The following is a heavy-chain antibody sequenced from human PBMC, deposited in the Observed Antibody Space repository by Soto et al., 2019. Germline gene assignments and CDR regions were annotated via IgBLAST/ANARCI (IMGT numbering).Heavy chain of an antibody. CDR3: ARPAFGDCRYFDP. Sequence: QDQLVQSGAEVKKPGSSVKVSCKASGGTFSSHTFSWVRQAPGQGLEWMGRIIPALGTATYAQKFQGRVTKTADASATRVYMELNSPRSQDTAVYSCARPAFGDCRYFDPGGRGPLVTVSS. V-gene: IGHV1-69*08. CDR1: GGTFSSHT. D-gene: IGHD2-21*02. J-gene: IGHJ2*01. CDR2: IIPALGTA.